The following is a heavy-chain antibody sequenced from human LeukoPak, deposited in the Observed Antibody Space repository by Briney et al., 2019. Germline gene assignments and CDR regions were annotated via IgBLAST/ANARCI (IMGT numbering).Heavy chain of an antibody. D-gene: IGHD3-10*01. CDR1: GGSISSYY. J-gene: IGHJ6*02. Sequence: PSETLSLTCTVSGGSISSYYWSWIRQPPGKGLEWIGYIYYSGSTNYNPSLKSRVTISVDTSKNRFSLKLSSVTAADTAVYYCARATYYYGSGSQYGMDVWGQGTTVTVSS. V-gene: IGHV4-59*01. CDR3: ARATYYYGSGSQYGMDV. CDR2: IYYSGST.